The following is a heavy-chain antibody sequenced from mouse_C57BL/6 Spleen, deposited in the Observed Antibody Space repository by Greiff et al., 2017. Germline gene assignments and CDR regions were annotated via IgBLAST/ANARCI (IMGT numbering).Heavy chain of an antibody. J-gene: IGHJ1*03. CDR1: GYTFTSYW. V-gene: IGHV1-5*01. Sequence: VQLQQSGTVLARPGASVKMSCKTSGYTFTSYWMHWVKQRPGQGLEWIGAIYPGNSDTSYNQKFKGKAKLTAVTSASTAYMELSSLTNEDSAVYYCSIYYDYDEYFDVWGTGTTVTVSS. CDR2: IYPGNSDT. CDR3: SIYYDYDEYFDV. D-gene: IGHD2-4*01.